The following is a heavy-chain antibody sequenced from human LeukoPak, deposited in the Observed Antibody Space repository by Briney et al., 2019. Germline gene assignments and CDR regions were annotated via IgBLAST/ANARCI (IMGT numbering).Heavy chain of an antibody. CDR3: ARTLESGSSWYDDSPPNYAFDI. Sequence: SQTLSLTCTVSGGSISSGGYYWSWIRQHPGKGLEWIGYIYYSGSTYYNPSLKSRVTISVDTSKNQSSLKLSSVTAADTAVYYCARTLESGSSWYDDSPPNYAFDIWGQGTMVTVSS. J-gene: IGHJ3*02. CDR2: IYYSGST. V-gene: IGHV4-31*03. D-gene: IGHD6-13*01. CDR1: GGSISSGGYY.